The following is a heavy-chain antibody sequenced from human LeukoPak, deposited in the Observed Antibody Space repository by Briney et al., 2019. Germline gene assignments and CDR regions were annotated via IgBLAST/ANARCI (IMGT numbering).Heavy chain of an antibody. V-gene: IGHV3-23*01. Sequence: GGSLRLSCAASGFTFSSYDMTWVRQAPGRGLEWVSSIRPSGDNTYYGDSVKGRFTISRDNSKNTLYLQMNSLRAEDTAVYYCAGTSGYSSGWYARGLGSWFDPWGQGTLVTVSS. CDR3: AGTSGYSSGWYARGLGSWFDP. J-gene: IGHJ5*02. CDR1: GFTFSSYD. CDR2: IRPSGDNT. D-gene: IGHD6-19*01.